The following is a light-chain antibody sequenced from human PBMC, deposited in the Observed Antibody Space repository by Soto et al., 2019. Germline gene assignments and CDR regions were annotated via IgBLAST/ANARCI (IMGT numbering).Light chain of an antibody. CDR3: SSYTSSSNPLYVV. CDR2: DVS. V-gene: IGLV2-14*01. J-gene: IGLJ2*01. CDR1: SSDVGGYNY. Sequence: QSALTQPASVSGSPGQSITISCTGTSSDVGGYNYVSWYQQHPGKAPKLMIYDVSNRPSGVSNRFSGSKSGNTASLTISGLQAADEADYYCSSYTSSSNPLYVVFGGGTKVT.